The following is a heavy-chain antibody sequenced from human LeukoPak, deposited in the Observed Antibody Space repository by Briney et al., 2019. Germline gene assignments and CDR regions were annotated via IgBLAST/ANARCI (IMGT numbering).Heavy chain of an antibody. CDR1: GFTFSSYH. D-gene: IGHD3-10*01. V-gene: IGHV3-48*01. Sequence: QPGGSLRLSCAASGFTFSSYHMNWVRQAPGKGLEWISYISTGSSTIYYADSVKGRFTISRDNAKNSLYLQMNSLRAEDTALYYCARYYYDLGSYSLDYWGQGTLVTVSS. CDR3: ARYYYDLGSYSLDY. CDR2: ISTGSSTI. J-gene: IGHJ4*02.